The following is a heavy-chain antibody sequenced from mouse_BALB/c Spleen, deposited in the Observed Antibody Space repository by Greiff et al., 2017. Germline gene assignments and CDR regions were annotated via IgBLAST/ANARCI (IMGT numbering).Heavy chain of an antibody. CDR2: INPSSGYT. CDR3: ARDGLGSWFAY. CDR1: GYTFTSYT. V-gene: IGHV1-4*01. Sequence: QVQLQQSGAELARPGASVKMSCKASGYTFTSYTMHWVKQRPGQGLEWIGYINPSSGYTNYNQKFKDKATLTADKSSSTAYMQLSSLTSEDSAVYYCARDGLGSWFAYWGQGTLVTVSA. D-gene: IGHD4-1*01. J-gene: IGHJ3*01.